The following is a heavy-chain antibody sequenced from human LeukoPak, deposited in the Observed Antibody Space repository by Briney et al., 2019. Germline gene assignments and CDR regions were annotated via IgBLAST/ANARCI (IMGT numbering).Heavy chain of an antibody. J-gene: IGHJ5*02. CDR3: ARVYSGYDYGVGWFDP. CDR1: GGSISSYY. CDR2: IYYSGSA. V-gene: IGHV4-59*01. D-gene: IGHD5-12*01. Sequence: SETLSLTCTVSGGSISSYYWSWIRQPPGKGLEWIAYIYYSGSANYNPSLKSRVTISVDTSKNQFSLKLSSATAADTAVYYCARVYSGYDYGVGWFDPWGQGTLVTVSS.